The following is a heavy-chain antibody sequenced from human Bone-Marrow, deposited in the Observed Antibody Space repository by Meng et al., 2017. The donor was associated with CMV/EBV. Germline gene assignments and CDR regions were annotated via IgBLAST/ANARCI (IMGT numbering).Heavy chain of an antibody. Sequence: ASVKVSCKASGYTFTSYYIHWVRQAPGQGLEWMGWINPNSGGTNYAQKFQGRVTMTRDTSISTAYMELSRLRSDDTAVYYCARATYGGYYYYGMDVWGQGTTVTVSS. V-gene: IGHV1-2*02. CDR1: GYTFTSYY. D-gene: IGHD4/OR15-4a*01. CDR3: ARATYGGYYYYGMDV. J-gene: IGHJ6*02. CDR2: INPNSGGT.